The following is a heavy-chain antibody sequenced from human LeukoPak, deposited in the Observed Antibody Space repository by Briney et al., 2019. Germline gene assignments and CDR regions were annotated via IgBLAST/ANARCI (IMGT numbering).Heavy chain of an antibody. J-gene: IGHJ4*02. V-gene: IGHV3-48*01. CDR1: GFSLGDFN. CDR2: IGPSSSISYLST. CDR3: ARELYYYGSGSLDY. D-gene: IGHD3-10*01. Sequence: GGSLRLSCVAYGFSLGDFNMIWVRQAPGKGLEWLSYIGPSSSISYLSTYYAQSAKGRFTISRDIASNSLFLQMSSLRVEDTAIYYCARELYYYGSGSLDYWGQGTLVTVSS.